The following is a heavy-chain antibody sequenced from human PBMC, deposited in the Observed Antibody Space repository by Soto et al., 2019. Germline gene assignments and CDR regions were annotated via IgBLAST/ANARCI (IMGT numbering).Heavy chain of an antibody. V-gene: IGHV3-74*01. D-gene: IGHD3-10*01. Sequence: GGSLRLSCAASGFTFSSNWMHWVRQVPGKGLVWVSRISSDGSSTNYADSVKGRFTISRDNAKNTLFLQMNSLRAEDTAVYYCVRDRRGVLGAFWGPGSLVTVSS. J-gene: IGHJ4*01. CDR3: VRDRRGVLGAF. CDR1: GFTFSSNW. CDR2: ISSDGSST.